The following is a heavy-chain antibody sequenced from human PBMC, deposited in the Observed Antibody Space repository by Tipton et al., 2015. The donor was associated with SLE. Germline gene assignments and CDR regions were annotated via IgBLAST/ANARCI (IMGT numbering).Heavy chain of an antibody. D-gene: IGHD3/OR15-3a*01. CDR1: GGSISSTNS. J-gene: IGHJ4*02. V-gene: IGHV3-23*01. Sequence: SLRLSCSVSGGSISSTNSYWGWIRQPPGKGLGWVSVVSGSGRSTYYADSVEGRFTISRDNSNNMLYLQMSSLRAEDTAVYFCGKDGGLDYDFWTEDWGQGTLVTVSS. CDR3: GKDGGLDYDFWTED. CDR2: VSGSGRST.